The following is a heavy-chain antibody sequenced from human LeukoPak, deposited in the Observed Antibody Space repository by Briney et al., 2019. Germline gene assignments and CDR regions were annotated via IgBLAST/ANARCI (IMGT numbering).Heavy chain of an antibody. CDR3: ARDLSAVAANKYFQH. CDR2: ISAYNGNT. J-gene: IGHJ1*01. D-gene: IGHD6-19*01. CDR1: GYTFTSCG. V-gene: IGHV1-18*01. Sequence: ASVKVSCKASGYTFTSCGISWVRQAPGQGLEWMGWISAYNGNTNYAQKLQGRVTMTTDTSTSTAYMELRSLRSDDTAVYYCARDLSAVAANKYFQHWGQGTLVTVSS.